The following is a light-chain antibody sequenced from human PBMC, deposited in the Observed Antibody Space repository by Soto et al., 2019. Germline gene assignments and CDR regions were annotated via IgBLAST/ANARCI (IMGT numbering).Light chain of an antibody. J-gene: IGKJ5*01. V-gene: IGKV1-5*03. CDR2: KAS. Sequence: ATVSASVSARVTITCRASQSISRWLAWFQQKPGKAPKLLIYKASNLEDGVPTRFSGSGSGTDFTLTISSLEPEDFAVYYCQQRSNWPRITAGQVTRPEI. CDR1: QSISRW. CDR3: QQRSNWPRIT.